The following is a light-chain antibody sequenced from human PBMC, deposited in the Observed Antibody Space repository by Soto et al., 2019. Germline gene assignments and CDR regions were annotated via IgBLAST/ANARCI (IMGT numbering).Light chain of an antibody. CDR1: SSDIGAYNY. CDR3: SSYGGNNNYVI. CDR2: EVT. V-gene: IGLV2-8*01. Sequence: QAVLTQPPSASGSPGQSVTISCSGTSSDIGAYNYVSWYQQHPGKAPKLLISEVTKRPSGVPDRLSGSKSGNTASLTVSGLQGDDEADYYCSSYGGNNNYVIFGGGTKLTVL. J-gene: IGLJ2*01.